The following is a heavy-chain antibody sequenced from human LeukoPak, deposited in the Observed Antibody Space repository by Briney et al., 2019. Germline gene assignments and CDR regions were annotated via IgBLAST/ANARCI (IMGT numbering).Heavy chain of an antibody. J-gene: IGHJ4*02. Sequence: QPGGSLRLSCAASGFTFSSYAMTWVRQAPGKGLEWVSAISGSGGSTSYADSVKGRFTISRDNSKNTLYLQMNSLRAEDTAVYYCARDPGDSFYYFDYWGREPWSPSPQ. CDR1: GFTFSSYA. V-gene: IGHV3-23*01. CDR3: ARDPGDSFYYFDY. D-gene: IGHD5-18*01. CDR2: ISGSGGST.